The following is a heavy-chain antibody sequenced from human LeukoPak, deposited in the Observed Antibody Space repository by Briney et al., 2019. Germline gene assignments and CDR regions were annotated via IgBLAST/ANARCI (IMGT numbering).Heavy chain of an antibody. CDR1: GGSISSYY. CDR2: IYYSGST. Sequence: SETLSLTCTVSGGSISSYYWSWIRQPPGKGLEWIGYIYYSGSTNHDPSLKSRVTISVDTSKNQFSLKLSSVTAADTAVYYCARARGIAVAGIHFDYWGQGTLVTVSS. D-gene: IGHD6-19*01. CDR3: ARARGIAVAGIHFDY. J-gene: IGHJ4*02. V-gene: IGHV4-59*01.